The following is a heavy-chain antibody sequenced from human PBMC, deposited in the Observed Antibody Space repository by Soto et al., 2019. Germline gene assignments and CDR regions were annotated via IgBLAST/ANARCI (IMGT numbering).Heavy chain of an antibody. V-gene: IGHV3-33*08. J-gene: IGHJ4*02. Sequence: EGSLRLSCTTSGFTFTSYSMHWVRQAPGKGLEWVATFWYDASAQRYADSVKGRFTISRDPSRGTVYLLMDSLRTDDTAVYYCVFGSWNQYFFDHWGQESLVTVSS. CDR2: FWYDASAQ. CDR1: GFTFTSYS. D-gene: IGHD6-13*01. CDR3: VFGSWNQYFFDH.